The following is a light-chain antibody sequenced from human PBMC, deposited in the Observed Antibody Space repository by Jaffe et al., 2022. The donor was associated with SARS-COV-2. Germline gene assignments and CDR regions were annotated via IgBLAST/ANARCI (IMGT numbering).Light chain of an antibody. V-gene: IGLV2-14*01. CDR1: RTDVGIYDS. Sequence: QSALTQPASVSGSPGQSITISCTGTRTDVGIYDSVSWYQQHPGRAPKLMVFDVSNRPSGVSNRFSGSKSGNTASLTISGLLAEDEADYYCSSYTGRGTVVFGGGTKLTIL. J-gene: IGLJ2*01. CDR2: DVS. CDR3: SSYTGRGTVV.